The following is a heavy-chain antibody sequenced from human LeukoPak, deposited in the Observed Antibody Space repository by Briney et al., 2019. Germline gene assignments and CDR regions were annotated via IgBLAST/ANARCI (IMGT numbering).Heavy chain of an antibody. V-gene: IGHV1-18*01. D-gene: IGHD6-13*01. CDR1: GYTFTSYG. CDR2: ISAYNGNT. Sequence: ASVKVSCKPSGYTFTSYGISWVRQAPGQGLEGMGWISAYNGNTNYAQKLHGRVTMTTDTSTNTAYMELRSLRSDDTAVYYCARDNPTALDSSSWFPRFDPWGQGTLVTVSS. CDR3: ARDNPTALDSSSWFPRFDP. J-gene: IGHJ5*02.